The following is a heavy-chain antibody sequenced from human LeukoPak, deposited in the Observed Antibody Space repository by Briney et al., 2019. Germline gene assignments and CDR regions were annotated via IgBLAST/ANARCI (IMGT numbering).Heavy chain of an antibody. CDR2: IYSGGST. Sequence: PGGSLRLSCAASGFTVSSSFMSWVRQAPGKGLEWVSVIYSGGSTYYADSVKGRFTISRDNSKNTLYLQMNSLRAEDTAVYYCARGHYDILTGYYSNTFDIWGQGTMVTVSS. CDR1: GFTVSSSF. J-gene: IGHJ3*02. CDR3: ARGHYDILTGYYSNTFDI. V-gene: IGHV3-53*01. D-gene: IGHD3-9*01.